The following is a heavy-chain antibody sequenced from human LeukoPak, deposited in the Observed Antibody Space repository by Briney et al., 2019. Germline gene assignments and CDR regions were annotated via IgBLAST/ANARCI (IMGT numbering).Heavy chain of an antibody. CDR3: ARLSSSWSSVASDY. D-gene: IGHD6-13*01. J-gene: IGHJ4*02. CDR1: GGSISSSSYY. V-gene: IGHV4-39*01. CDR2: IYYSGST. Sequence: SETLSLTCTVSGGSISSSSYYWGWIRQPPGKGLEWIGSIYYSGSTYYNPSLKSRVTISVDTCKNQFSLKLSSVTAADTAVYYCARLSSSWSSVASDYWGQGTLVTVSS.